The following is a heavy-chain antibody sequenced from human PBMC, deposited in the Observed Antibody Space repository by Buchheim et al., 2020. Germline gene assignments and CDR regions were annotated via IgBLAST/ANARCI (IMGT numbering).Heavy chain of an antibody. Sequence: QVQLQESGPGLVKPSQTLSLTCTVSGGSISSGGYYCSWLRQHPGQGLEWIGYIYSSWMTYYNPSLKSRVTISVATSKNQFSLKLSSVTAADTAVYYCAREDLTACSSTSCYTGFDYWGQGTL. CDR3: AREDLTACSSTSCYTGFDY. CDR2: IYSSWMT. CDR1: GGSISSGGYY. D-gene: IGHD2-2*02. V-gene: IGHV4-31*03. J-gene: IGHJ4*02.